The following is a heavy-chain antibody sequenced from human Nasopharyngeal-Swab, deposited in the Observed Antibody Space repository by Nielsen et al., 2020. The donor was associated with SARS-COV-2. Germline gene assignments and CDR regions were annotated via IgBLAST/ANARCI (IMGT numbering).Heavy chain of an antibody. CDR1: GGSFTTYS. D-gene: IGHD4-17*01. J-gene: IGHJ4*02. V-gene: IGHV4-34*01. CDR2: INHIGST. CDR3: ARGRYYGDYDY. Sequence: SETLSLTCAVYGGSFTTYSWIWIRQPPGKGLEWIGEINHIGSTNYNTYNPSLNSRVTISLAKSKNQFSLTLTSVTAADTAIYFCARGRYYGDYDYWGQGALVTVSS.